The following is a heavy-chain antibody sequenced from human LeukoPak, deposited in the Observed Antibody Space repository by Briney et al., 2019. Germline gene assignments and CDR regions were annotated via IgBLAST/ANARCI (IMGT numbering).Heavy chain of an antibody. CDR2: IDQGGTEK. Sequence: PGGSLRLSCAASGFTFSSYWMTWVRQAPGKGLEWVANIDQGGTEKHYVESVKGRFTISRDNAKNSLFLQMNSLRVDDTAVYYCAKTISEGYFGWGQGTLVTVSS. CDR1: GFTFSSYW. CDR3: AKTISEGYFG. V-gene: IGHV3-7*01. D-gene: IGHD3-3*01. J-gene: IGHJ4*02.